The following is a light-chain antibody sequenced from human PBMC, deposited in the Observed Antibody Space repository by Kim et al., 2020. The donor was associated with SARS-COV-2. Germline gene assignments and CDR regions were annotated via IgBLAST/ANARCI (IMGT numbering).Light chain of an antibody. J-gene: IGLJ3*02. CDR2: RNS. Sequence: GQTVTLSCSGRSSNIGENFVFWYQQLPGTAPKLLIFRNSQRPSGVPARFSGSKSGTSASLTISGLRSEDEADYYCASWDDSLSGSVFGGGTRLTVL. V-gene: IGLV1-47*01. CDR1: SSNIGENF. CDR3: ASWDDSLSGSV.